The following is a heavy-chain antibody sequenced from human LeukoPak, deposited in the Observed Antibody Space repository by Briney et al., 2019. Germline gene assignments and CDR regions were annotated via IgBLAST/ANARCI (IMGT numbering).Heavy chain of an antibody. V-gene: IGHV3-74*01. Sequence: GGSLRLSCAATGFTFSSYWMNWVRQAPGKGLVWVSRIASDGSSTTYADSVKGRFSISRDNAKNTLYLQMNSLRVEDTAVYYCARGRPHGNDYWGQGTLVTVSS. D-gene: IGHD4-23*01. J-gene: IGHJ4*02. CDR1: GFTFSSYW. CDR2: IASDGSST. CDR3: ARGRPHGNDY.